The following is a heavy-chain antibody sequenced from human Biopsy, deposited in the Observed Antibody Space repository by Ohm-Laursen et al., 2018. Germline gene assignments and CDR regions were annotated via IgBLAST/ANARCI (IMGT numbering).Heavy chain of an antibody. CDR1: GGCITDDY. V-gene: IGHV4-59*01. J-gene: IGHJ3*01. CDR2: ISKGGDT. Sequence: SETLSLTCTVSGGCITDDYWSWIRQSPGKGLEWIGFISKGGDTTYNPSLRGRVAISVDTSKNQFSLKLSSVTAADTAIFFCARLYRLDDYWNDDPPDAFDVWGQGTRVTVSS. CDR3: ARLYRLDDYWNDDPPDAFDV. D-gene: IGHD1-1*01.